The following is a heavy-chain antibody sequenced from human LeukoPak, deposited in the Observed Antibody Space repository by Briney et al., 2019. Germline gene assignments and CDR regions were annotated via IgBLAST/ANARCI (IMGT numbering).Heavy chain of an antibody. CDR3: ARDHDMVRGVPLDY. Sequence: PGGSLRLSCAASGFTFSSYSMNWVRQAPGKGLEWVSSISSSSYIYYADSVKGRFTISRDNAKNSLYLQMNSLRAEATAVYYCARDHDMVRGVPLDYWGQGTLVTVSS. CDR2: ISSSSYI. V-gene: IGHV3-21*01. CDR1: GFTFSSYS. D-gene: IGHD3-10*01. J-gene: IGHJ4*02.